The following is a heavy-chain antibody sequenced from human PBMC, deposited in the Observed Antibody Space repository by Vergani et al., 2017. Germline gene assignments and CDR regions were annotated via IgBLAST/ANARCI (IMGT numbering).Heavy chain of an antibody. J-gene: IGHJ4*02. CDR1: GFTFSSYS. CDR3: AIVPGRVVGATDDY. D-gene: IGHD1-26*01. V-gene: IGHV3-48*01. Sequence: EVQLVESGGGLVQPGGSLRLSCAASGFTFSSYSMNWVRQAPGKGLEWVSYISSSSSTIYYADSVKGRFTISRDNAKNSLYLQMNSLRAEDTAVYYCAIVPGRVVGATDDYWGQGTLVTVSS. CDR2: ISSSSSTI.